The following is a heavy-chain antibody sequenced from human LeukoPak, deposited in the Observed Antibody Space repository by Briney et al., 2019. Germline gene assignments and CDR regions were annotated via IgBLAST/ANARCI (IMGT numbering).Heavy chain of an antibody. V-gene: IGHV3-30*18. CDR3: AKDSSIAAAREYYFDY. CDR2: ISYDGSNK. CDR1: GFTFSSYG. J-gene: IGHJ4*02. D-gene: IGHD6-13*01. Sequence: GGSLRLSCVASGFTFSSYGMHWVRQAPGKGLEWVAVISYDGSNKYYADSVKGRFTISRDNSKNTLYLQMNSLRAEDTAVYYCAKDSSIAAAREYYFDYWGQGTLVTVSS.